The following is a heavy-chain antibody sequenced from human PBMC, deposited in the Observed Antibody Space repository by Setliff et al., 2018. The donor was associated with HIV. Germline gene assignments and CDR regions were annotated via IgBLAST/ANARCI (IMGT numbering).Heavy chain of an antibody. CDR1: GGSIDYYY. V-gene: IGHV4-59*01. CDR3: ARMSSSWSRALDI. J-gene: IGHJ3*02. D-gene: IGHD6-13*01. Sequence: SETLSLTCTVSGGSIDYYYWTWIRQPPGKGLEWIGHIYYTGSTNYNPSLRSRVTISVDTSKIQFSLNLSSVTAADTAVYYCARMSSSWSRALDIWGQGTLVTVSS. CDR2: IYYTGST.